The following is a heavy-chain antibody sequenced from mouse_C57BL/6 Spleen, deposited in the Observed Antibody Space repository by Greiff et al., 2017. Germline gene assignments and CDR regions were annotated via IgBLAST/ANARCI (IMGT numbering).Heavy chain of an antibody. CDR1: GFTFSDYG. CDR2: ISSGSSTI. Sequence: EVQLVESGGGLVKPGGSLKLSCAASGFTFSDYGMHWVRQAPEKGLEWVAYISSGSSTIYYAATVKGRFTISRDNAKNTLFLQMTSLRSEDTAMYYCARPPIYYGNYGGFAYWGQGTLVTVSA. D-gene: IGHD2-1*01. CDR3: ARPPIYYGNYGGFAY. J-gene: IGHJ3*01. V-gene: IGHV5-17*01.